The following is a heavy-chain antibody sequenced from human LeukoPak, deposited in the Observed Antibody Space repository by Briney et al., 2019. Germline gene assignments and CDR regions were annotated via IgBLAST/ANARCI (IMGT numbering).Heavy chain of an antibody. CDR2: IFYSGST. CDR1: SGSISTSNYY. J-gene: IGHJ6*03. D-gene: IGHD6-13*01. V-gene: IGHV4-39*07. Sequence: SETLSLTCTVSSGSISTSNYYWGWVRQPPGKALEWIGNIFYSGSTYYSPSLKSRVTISLDTSRNQFSLKLNSVTAADTAVYYCARDMSSSWPLIGYYYMDVWGKGTTVTVSS. CDR3: ARDMSSSWPLIGYYYMDV.